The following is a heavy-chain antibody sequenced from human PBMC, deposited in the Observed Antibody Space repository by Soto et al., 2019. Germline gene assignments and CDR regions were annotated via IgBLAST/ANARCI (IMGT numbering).Heavy chain of an antibody. V-gene: IGHV3-33*01. CDR3: ARDRAAAGLDY. J-gene: IGHJ4*02. CDR2: IWYDGSNK. Sequence: GGSLRLSCAASGFTFSSYGMHWVRQAPGKGLEWVAVIWYDGSNKYYADSVKGRFTISRDNSKNALYLQMNSLRAEDTAVYYCARDRAAAGLDYWGQGTLVTVSS. D-gene: IGHD6-13*01. CDR1: GFTFSSYG.